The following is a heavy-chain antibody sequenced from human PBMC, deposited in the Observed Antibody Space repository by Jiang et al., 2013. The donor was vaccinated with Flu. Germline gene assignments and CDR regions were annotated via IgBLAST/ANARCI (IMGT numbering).Heavy chain of an antibody. Sequence: LLKPSETLSLTCTVSGGSISSSSYYWGWIRQPPGKGLEWIGSIYYSGSTYYNPSLKSRVTISVDTSKNQFSLKLSSVTAADTAVYYCARRGITGTSDAFDIWGQGTMVTVSS. V-gene: IGHV4-39*01. D-gene: IGHD1-20*01. CDR2: IYYSGST. CDR3: ARRGITGTSDAFDI. CDR1: GGSISSSSYY. J-gene: IGHJ3*02.